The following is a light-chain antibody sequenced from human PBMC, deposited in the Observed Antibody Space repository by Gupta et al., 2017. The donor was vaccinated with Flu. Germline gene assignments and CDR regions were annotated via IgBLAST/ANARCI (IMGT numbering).Light chain of an antibody. CDR3: QQYDRNPMYS. CDR1: QNVFSDSSNKNY. CDR2: WAS. V-gene: IGKV4-1*01. J-gene: IGKJ2*03. Sequence: DIVLTQSPDSLPVSLGERATINCKSSQNVFSDSSNKNYLAWYQQKPGQPPKLLIYWASTRESGVPDRFSGSGYGTDFTLTISNRQAEDVAVYYCQQYDRNPMYSFGQGTRLEI.